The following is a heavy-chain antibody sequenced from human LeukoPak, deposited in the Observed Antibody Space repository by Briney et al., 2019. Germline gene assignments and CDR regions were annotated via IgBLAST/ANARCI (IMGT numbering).Heavy chain of an antibody. CDR2: IYYSGST. V-gene: IGHV4-59*08. J-gene: IGHJ5*02. Sequence: TSETLSLTCTVSGGSISSYYWSWIRQPPGKGLEWIGYIYYSGSTNYNPSLKSRVTISVDTSKNQFSLKLSSVTAADTAVYYCARAKTDWFDPWGQGTLVTVSS. CDR1: GGSISSYY. CDR3: ARAKTDWFDP.